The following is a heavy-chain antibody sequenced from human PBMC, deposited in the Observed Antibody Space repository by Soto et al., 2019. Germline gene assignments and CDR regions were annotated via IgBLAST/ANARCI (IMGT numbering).Heavy chain of an antibody. CDR3: ARLRDSRNVFDY. CDR2: IYYSGST. J-gene: IGHJ4*02. V-gene: IGHV4-39*01. D-gene: IGHD3-22*01. Sequence: QLQLQASGPGLVKPSETLSLTCTVSGGSISISSYYWGWIRQPPGKGLEWIGSIYYSGSTYYNPSLKSRVTMSVDTPKHQFSLKLSAVTAADTAVYYCARLRDSRNVFDYWGQGTLVTVSS. CDR1: GGSISISSYY.